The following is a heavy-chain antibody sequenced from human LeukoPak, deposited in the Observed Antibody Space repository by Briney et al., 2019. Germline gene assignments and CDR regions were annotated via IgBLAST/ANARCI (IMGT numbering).Heavy chain of an antibody. J-gene: IGHJ4*02. CDR3: AREYGSGSYYY. CDR2: IYYSGST. Sequence: SETLSLSCTVSGGSISSSSYYWGWIRQPPGKGLEWIGSIYYSGSTYYNPSLKSRVTMSVDTSKNQFSLKLSSVTAADTAVYYCAREYGSGSYYYWGQGTLVTVSS. D-gene: IGHD3-10*01. CDR1: GGSISSSSYY. V-gene: IGHV4-39*07.